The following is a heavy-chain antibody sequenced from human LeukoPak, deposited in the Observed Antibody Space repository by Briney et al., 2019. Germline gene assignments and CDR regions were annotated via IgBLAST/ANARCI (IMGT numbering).Heavy chain of an antibody. CDR2: INPNSGGT. D-gene: IGHD3-10*01. CDR3: VRSPTSGTYYNRPYYFDY. J-gene: IGHJ4*02. CDR1: GYTFTGYY. Sequence: ASVKVSCKASGYTFTGYYMHWVRQAPGQGLEWMGWINPNSGGTNYAQKFQGRVTMTRDTSISTAYMELSRLRSDDTAVYYCVRSPTSGTYYNRPYYFDYWGQGTLVTVSS. V-gene: IGHV1-2*02.